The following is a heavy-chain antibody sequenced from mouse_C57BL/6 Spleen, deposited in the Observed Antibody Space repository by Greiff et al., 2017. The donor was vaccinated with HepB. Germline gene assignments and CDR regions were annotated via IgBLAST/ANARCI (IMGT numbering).Heavy chain of an antibody. CDR3: ARGYGNYDYYAMDY. Sequence: VKLQQPGAELVKPGASVKLSCKASGYTFTSYWMHWVKQRPGQGLEWIGMIHPNSGSTNYNEKFKSKATLTVDKSSSTAYMQLSSLTSEDSAVYYCARGYGNYDYYAMDYWGQGTSVTVSS. V-gene: IGHV1-64*01. CDR1: GYTFTSYW. CDR2: IHPNSGST. J-gene: IGHJ4*01. D-gene: IGHD2-1*01.